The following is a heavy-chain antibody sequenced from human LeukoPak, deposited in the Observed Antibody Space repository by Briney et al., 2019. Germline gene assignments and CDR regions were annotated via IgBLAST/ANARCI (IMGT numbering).Heavy chain of an antibody. CDR3: AKRRSAVAGKTMNYTGY. CDR2: ITGSGDNT. V-gene: IGHV3-23*01. Sequence: PGGSLRLSCTASGLTFNRYVRSWTRQAPGKGLEWVSAITGSGDNTYYADSVKGRFTISRDNSKNTLYLQMNSLSAEDTAVYYFAKRRSAVAGKTMNYTGYWGQGTLVTVSS. CDR1: GLTFNRYV. D-gene: IGHD6-19*01. J-gene: IGHJ4*02.